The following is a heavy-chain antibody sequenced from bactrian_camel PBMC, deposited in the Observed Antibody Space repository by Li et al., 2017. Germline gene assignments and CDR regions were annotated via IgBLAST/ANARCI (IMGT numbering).Heavy chain of an antibody. Sequence: HVQLVESGGGSVQAGGSLRLSCAAPGYTYSNYCMGWFRQAPGKEREGVAAIATDGTAAYADSVKGRFTISKDDAKATLSLQMHNLQPENSGMYYCAADQYAFNLGNAYRYWGQGTQVTVS. V-gene: IGHV3S53*01. CDR1: GYTYSNYC. CDR3: AADQYAFNLGNAYRY. D-gene: IGHD1*01. CDR2: IATDGTA. J-gene: IGHJ4*01.